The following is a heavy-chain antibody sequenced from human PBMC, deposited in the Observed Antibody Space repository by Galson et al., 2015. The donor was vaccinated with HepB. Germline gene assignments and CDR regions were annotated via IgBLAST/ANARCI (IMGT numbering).Heavy chain of an antibody. CDR3: AKAGDQVGFGGY. D-gene: IGHD2-15*01. J-gene: IGHJ4*02. CDR2: ISYDGSNK. Sequence: SLRLSCAASGFTFSSYGMHWVRQAPGKGLEWVAVISYDGSNKYYADSVKGRFTISRDNSKNTLYLQMNSLRAEDTAVYYCAKAGDQVGFGGYWGQGTLVTVSS. CDR1: GFTFSSYG. V-gene: IGHV3-30*18.